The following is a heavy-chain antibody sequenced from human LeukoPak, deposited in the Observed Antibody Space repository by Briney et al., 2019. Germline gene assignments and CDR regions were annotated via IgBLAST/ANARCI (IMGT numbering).Heavy chain of an antibody. J-gene: IGHJ5*02. D-gene: IGHD6-19*01. CDR2: IYTSGST. CDR3: ARGIGWGDPNWFDP. Sequence: GRIYTSGSTNYNPSLKSRVTMSVDTSKNQFSLKLSSVTAADTAVYYCARGIGWGDPNWFDPWGQGTLVTVSS. V-gene: IGHV4-4*07.